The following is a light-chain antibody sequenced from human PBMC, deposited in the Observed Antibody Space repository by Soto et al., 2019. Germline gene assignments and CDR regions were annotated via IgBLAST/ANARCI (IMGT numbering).Light chain of an antibody. J-gene: IGLJ1*01. CDR3: QSYDSSLSGYV. CDR2: GNS. CDR1: SSNIGAGYD. Sequence: QSVLTQPPSVSGAPGQRVTISCTGSSSNIGAGYDVYWYQQLPGTAPKLLIYGNSNRPSGVPDRFSGSKSGTSASLAITGLQAEDGADYYCQSYDSSLSGYVFGTGTKVTVL. V-gene: IGLV1-40*01.